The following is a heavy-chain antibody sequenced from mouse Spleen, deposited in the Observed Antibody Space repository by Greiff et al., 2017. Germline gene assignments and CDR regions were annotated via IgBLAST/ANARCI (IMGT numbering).Heavy chain of an antibody. CDR3: ARSSLLRYHFDY. J-gene: IGHJ2*01. D-gene: IGHD1-1*01. CDR2: INPSSGYT. V-gene: IGHV1-4*01. CDR1: GYTFTSYT. Sequence: QVQLQQSGAELARPGASVKMSCKASGYTFTSYTMHWVKQRPGQGLEWIGYINPSSGYTKYNQKFKDKATLTADKSSSTAYMQLSSLTSEDSAVYYCARSSLLRYHFDYWGQGTTLTVSS.